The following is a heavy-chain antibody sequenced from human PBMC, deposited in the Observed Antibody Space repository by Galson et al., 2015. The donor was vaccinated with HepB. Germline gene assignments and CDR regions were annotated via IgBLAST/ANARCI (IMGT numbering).Heavy chain of an antibody. J-gene: IGHJ4*02. CDR2: ISGSGGST. V-gene: IGHV3-23*01. CDR3: AKGLRSGYYIPKTHDY. Sequence: SLRLSCAASGFTFSSYAMSWVRQAPGKGLEWVSAISGSGGSTYYADSVKGRFTISRDNSKNTLYLQMNSLRAEDTAVCYCAKGLRSGYYIPKTHDYWGQGTLVTVSS. CDR1: GFTFSSYA. D-gene: IGHD3-3*01.